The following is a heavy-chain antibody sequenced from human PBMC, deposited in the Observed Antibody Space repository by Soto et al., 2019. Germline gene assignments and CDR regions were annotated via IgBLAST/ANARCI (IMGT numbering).Heavy chain of an antibody. CDR1: GFTFSSYS. V-gene: IGHV3-21*01. Sequence: EVQLVESGGGLVKPGGSLRLSCAASGFTFSSYSMNWVRQAPGKGLEWVSSISSSSSYIYYADSVKGRFTISRDNAKKPLYLQMNSLRAEDTAVYYCAREEFGVVPAATEPFDYWGQGTLVTVSS. CDR3: AREEFGVVPAATEPFDY. CDR2: ISSSSSYI. D-gene: IGHD2-2*01. J-gene: IGHJ4*02.